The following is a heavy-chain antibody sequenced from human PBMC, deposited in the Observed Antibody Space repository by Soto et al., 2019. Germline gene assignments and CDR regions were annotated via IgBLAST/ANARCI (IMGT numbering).Heavy chain of an antibody. CDR1: GFTFSDYY. D-gene: IGHD3-10*01. J-gene: IGHJ6*02. CDR3: ARAQQGLRHYYGMDV. CDR2: ISSSSSYT. Sequence: PGGSLRLSCAASGFTFSDYYMSWIRQAPGKGLEWVSYISSSSSYTNYADSVKGRFTISRDNAKNSLYLQMNSLRAEDTAVYYCARAQQGLRHYYGMDVWGQGTTVTVSS. V-gene: IGHV3-11*06.